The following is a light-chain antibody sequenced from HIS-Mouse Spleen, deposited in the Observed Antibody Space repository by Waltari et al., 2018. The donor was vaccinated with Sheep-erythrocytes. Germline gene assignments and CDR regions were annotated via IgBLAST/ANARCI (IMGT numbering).Light chain of an antibody. Sequence: QSVLTQPTSASGTPGPRVTISCSGSSSNIGNNYVYRYHPLPGTAPKLLIYRNNQRPSGVPDRFSGSKSGTSASLAISGLRSEDEADYYCAAWDDSLSGNWVFGGGTKLTVL. CDR1: SSNIGNNY. V-gene: IGLV1-47*01. CDR3: AAWDDSLSGNWV. CDR2: RNN. J-gene: IGLJ3*02.